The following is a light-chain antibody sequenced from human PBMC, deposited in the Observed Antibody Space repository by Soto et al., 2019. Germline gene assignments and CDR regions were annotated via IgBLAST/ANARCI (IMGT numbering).Light chain of an antibody. J-gene: IGKJ1*01. CDR3: QQYNSYRRT. CDR2: KAS. CDR1: QSISSW. Sequence: DIQMTQCPSTLSASVGDRVTITCRASQSISSWLAWYQQKPGKAPKLLIYKASSLESRVPSRFSGSGSGTEFTLTISSLQPDDFATYYCQQYNSYRRTFGQGTKVEIK. V-gene: IGKV1-5*03.